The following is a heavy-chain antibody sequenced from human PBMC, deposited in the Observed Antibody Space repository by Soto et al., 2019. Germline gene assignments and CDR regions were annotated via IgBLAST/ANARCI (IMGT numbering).Heavy chain of an antibody. CDR1: GFTFSSYS. Sequence: EVQLVESGGGLVKPGGSLRLSCAASGFTFSSYSMNWVRQAPGKGLEWVSSISSSSSYIYYADSVNGRFTISRDNAEKSLYLQMNSLRAEDTAVYYCARDGRYGYGHDYWGQGTLVTVSS. V-gene: IGHV3-21*01. CDR2: ISSSSSYI. CDR3: ARDGRYGYGHDY. J-gene: IGHJ4*02. D-gene: IGHD5-18*01.